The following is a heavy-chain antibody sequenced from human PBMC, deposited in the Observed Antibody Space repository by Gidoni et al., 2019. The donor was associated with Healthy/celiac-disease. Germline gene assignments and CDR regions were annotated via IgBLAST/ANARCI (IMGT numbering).Heavy chain of an antibody. CDR1: GFTVSSNY. CDR3: ARDTYYDSSGYHAFDI. V-gene: IGHV3-53*04. D-gene: IGHD3-22*01. J-gene: IGHJ3*02. CDR2: IYSGGST. Sequence: EVQLVESGGGLVQPGGSLRLSCAASGFTVSSNYMSWVRQAPGKGLEWVSVIYSGGSTYYADSVKGRFTISRHNSKNTLYLQMNSLRAEDTAVYYCARDTYYDSSGYHAFDIWGQGTMVTVSS.